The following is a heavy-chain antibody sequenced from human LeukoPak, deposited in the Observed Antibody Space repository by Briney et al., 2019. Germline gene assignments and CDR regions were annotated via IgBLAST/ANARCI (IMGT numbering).Heavy chain of an antibody. D-gene: IGHD2-2*01. V-gene: IGHV1-46*01. CDR1: GYTFTSYY. CDR2: INPSGGST. Sequence: ASVKVSCKASGYTFTSYYMHWVRQAPGQGLEWMRIINPSGGSTSYAQKFQGRVTMTRDTSTSTVYMELSSLRSEDTAVYYCAGGQGYCSSTSCYAEWFDPWGQGTLVTVSS. CDR3: AGGQGYCSSTSCYAEWFDP. J-gene: IGHJ5*02.